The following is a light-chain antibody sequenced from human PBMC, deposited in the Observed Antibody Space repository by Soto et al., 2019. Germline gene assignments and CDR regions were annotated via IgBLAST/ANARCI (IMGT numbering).Light chain of an antibody. CDR2: EVN. CDR1: SSDVGGYDY. Sequence: QYALTRPASVSGSPVQSSTISCTGTSSDVGGYDYVSWYQLHPGKAPKLMVFEVNNRPSGVSYRFSGSKSGNTASLTISGLQAEEEADYFCSSYSISTAYLFGTGTKVTV. CDR3: SSYSISTAYL. V-gene: IGLV2-14*01. J-gene: IGLJ1*01.